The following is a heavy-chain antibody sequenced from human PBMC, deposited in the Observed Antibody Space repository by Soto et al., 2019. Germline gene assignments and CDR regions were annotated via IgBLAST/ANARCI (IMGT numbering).Heavy chain of an antibody. D-gene: IGHD1-1*01. Sequence: QVQLVESGGGVVQPGRSLRLSCAASGSSFSTYGMHWVRQAPGKGLEWVAVITNDGSNKYYADSVKGRITISRDNSKNTLYLQVNSLRAEDTAVYYCAKGYNGNWFDPWGQGTLVTVSS. CDR1: GSSFSTYG. V-gene: IGHV3-30*18. CDR2: ITNDGSNK. J-gene: IGHJ5*02. CDR3: AKGYNGNWFDP.